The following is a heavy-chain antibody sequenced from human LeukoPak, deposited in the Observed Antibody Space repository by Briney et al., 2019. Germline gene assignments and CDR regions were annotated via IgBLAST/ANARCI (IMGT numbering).Heavy chain of an antibody. CDR3: ARTTEGYAGGPGYSYYYYMDV. Sequence: PSETLSLTCAVYGGSFSGYYWSWIRQPPGKGLEWIGYIHYSGSTHYNPSLKSRVTISVDTSKNQVSLKLRSVTAADTAVYYCARTTEGYAGGPGYSYYYYMDVWGKGTTVTISS. D-gene: IGHD5-12*01. CDR1: GGSFSGYY. J-gene: IGHJ6*03. CDR2: IHYSGST. V-gene: IGHV4-59*01.